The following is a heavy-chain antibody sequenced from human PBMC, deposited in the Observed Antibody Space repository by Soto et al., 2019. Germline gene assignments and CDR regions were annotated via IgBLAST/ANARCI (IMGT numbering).Heavy chain of an antibody. J-gene: IGHJ6*02. CDR1: GYTFTSYA. CDR2: INAGNGNT. Sequence: QVQLVQSGAEEKKPGASVKVSCKASGYTFTSYAMHWVRQAPGQRLEWMGWINAGNGNTKYSQKFQGRVTITRDTSASTAYMEMSSLRSEDTAVYYCARDPSYYGMDVWGQGTTVTVSS. CDR3: ARDPSYYGMDV. V-gene: IGHV1-3*05.